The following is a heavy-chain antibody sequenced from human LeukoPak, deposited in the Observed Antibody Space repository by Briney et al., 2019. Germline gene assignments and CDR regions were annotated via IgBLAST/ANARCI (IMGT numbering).Heavy chain of an antibody. J-gene: IGHJ4*02. D-gene: IGHD3-16*01. CDR2: IYYSGDT. Sequence: SETLSLTCTVSDGAIAGYSWSWIRQPPGKGLEWIGYIYYSGDTNYNPSLQSRVTVSVDTSKNQFSLKLSSVTAADTAVYYCARGRYGSIDYWGQGTLVTVSS. CDR3: ARGRYGSIDY. V-gene: IGHV4-59*01. CDR1: DGAIAGYS.